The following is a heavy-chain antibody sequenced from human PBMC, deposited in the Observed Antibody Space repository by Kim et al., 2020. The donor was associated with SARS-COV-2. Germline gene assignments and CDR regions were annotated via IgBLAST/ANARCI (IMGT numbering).Heavy chain of an antibody. CDR2: IYPGDSDT. J-gene: IGHJ2*01. V-gene: IGHV5-51*01. D-gene: IGHD6-13*01. CDR3: ARPYGATYSSSWYRWDWYFDL. Sequence: GASLKISCKGSGYSFTSYWIGWVRQMPGKGLEWMGIIYPGDSDTRYSPSFQGQVTISADKSISTAYLQWSSLKASDTAMYYCARPYGATYSSSWYRWDWYFDLWGRGTLVTVSS. CDR1: GYSFTSYW.